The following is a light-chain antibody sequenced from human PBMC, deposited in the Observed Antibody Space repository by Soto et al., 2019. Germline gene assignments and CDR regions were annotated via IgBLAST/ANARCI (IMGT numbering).Light chain of an antibody. CDR1: QSVSYY. Sequence: PGERATLSCRASQSVSYYLAWYQQKPGQAPRLLIYGASSRATGIPDRFSGSGSETDFTLTISRLEPEDFAVYYCQRYGTSLTWTFGQGTKVDIK. V-gene: IGKV3-20*01. CDR3: QRYGTSLTWT. CDR2: GAS. J-gene: IGKJ1*01.